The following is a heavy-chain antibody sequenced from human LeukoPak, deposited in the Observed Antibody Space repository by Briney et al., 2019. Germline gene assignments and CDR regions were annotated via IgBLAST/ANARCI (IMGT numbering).Heavy chain of an antibody. V-gene: IGHV3-23*01. Sequence: PPGGSLRLSCAASGFTFSSYAMSWVRQAPGKGLEWVSAISGSGGSTYYADSVKGRFTISRDNSKNTLYLQMNSLRAEDTAVYYCVKDTLPAAVYYFDYWGQGTLVTVSS. CDR1: GFTFSSYA. CDR3: VKDTLPAAVYYFDY. D-gene: IGHD2-2*01. CDR2: ISGSGGST. J-gene: IGHJ4*02.